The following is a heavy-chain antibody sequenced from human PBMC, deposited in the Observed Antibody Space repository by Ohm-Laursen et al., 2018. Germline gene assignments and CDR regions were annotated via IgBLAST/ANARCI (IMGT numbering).Heavy chain of an antibody. J-gene: IGHJ6*02. CDR1: GYTFTSYD. CDR2: MNPNSGNT. CDR3: ARGLHPRITIFGVVPYYYYYGMDV. Sequence: GASVKVSCKASGYTFTSYDINWVRQATGQGLEWMGWMNPNSGNTGYAQKFQGRVTMTRNTSISTAYMELSSLRSEDTAVYYCARGLHPRITIFGVVPYYYYYGMDVWGQGTTVTVSS. V-gene: IGHV1-8*01. D-gene: IGHD3-3*01.